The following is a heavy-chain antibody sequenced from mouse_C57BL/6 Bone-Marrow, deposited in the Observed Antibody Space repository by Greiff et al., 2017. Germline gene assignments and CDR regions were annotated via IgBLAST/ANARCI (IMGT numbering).Heavy chain of an antibody. CDR2: INPNNGGT. J-gene: IGHJ2*01. CDR1: GYTFTDYY. V-gene: IGHV1-26*01. D-gene: IGHD2-1*01. Sequence: VQLQQSGPELVKPGASVKISCKASGYTFTDYYMNWVKQSHGKSLEWIGDINPNNGGTSYNQKFKGKATLTVDKSSSTAYMELRSLTSEDSAVYYCARSEGKGDYYFDYWGQGTTLTVSS. CDR3: ARSEGKGDYYFDY.